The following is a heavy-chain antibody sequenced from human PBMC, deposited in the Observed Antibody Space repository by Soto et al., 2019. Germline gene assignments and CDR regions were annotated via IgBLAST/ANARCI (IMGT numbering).Heavy chain of an antibody. CDR3: ARDRSYYDSSGSYSPPY. V-gene: IGHV3-23*01. D-gene: IGHD3-22*01. J-gene: IGHJ4*02. CDR2: ISGSAATT. CDR1: GFTFSSDA. Sequence: GGSLRLSCAASGFTFSSDAMNGVRQAPGQGLEWVSAISGSAATTHFADSVKGRFTISRDNSKNTLYLQMNSLRAEDTAVYYCARDRSYYDSSGSYSPPYWGQGTLVSVSS.